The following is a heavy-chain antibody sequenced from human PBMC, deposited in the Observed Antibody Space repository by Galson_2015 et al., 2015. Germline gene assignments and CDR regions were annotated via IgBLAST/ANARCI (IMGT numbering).Heavy chain of an antibody. CDR3: AREPLDGTVDYFDY. D-gene: IGHD1-1*01. V-gene: IGHV6-1*01. CDR1: GDSVSSNSAA. CDR2: AYYWSKWYN. J-gene: IGHJ4*02. Sequence: CAISGDSVSSNSAAWNWIRQSPSRGLEWLGRAYYWSKWYNDYAVSVKSRITINPDTSKNQFSLQLNSVTPEDTAVYYCAREPLDGTVDYFDYWGQGTLVTVSS.